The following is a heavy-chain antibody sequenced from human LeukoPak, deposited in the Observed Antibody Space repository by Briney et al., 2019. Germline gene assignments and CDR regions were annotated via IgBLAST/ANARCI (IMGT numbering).Heavy chain of an antibody. CDR2: IYYSGIT. Sequence: SETLSLTCTVSGGSVSSSSYYWGWIRQPPGKGLEWIGSIYYSGITYYNPSLTSRVTISVDTSKNQFSLKLGSVTAADTAVYYCARRGGGMTWGQGTLVTVSS. CDR1: GGSVSSSSYY. D-gene: IGHD1-1*01. J-gene: IGHJ5*02. CDR3: ARRGGGMT. V-gene: IGHV4-39*01.